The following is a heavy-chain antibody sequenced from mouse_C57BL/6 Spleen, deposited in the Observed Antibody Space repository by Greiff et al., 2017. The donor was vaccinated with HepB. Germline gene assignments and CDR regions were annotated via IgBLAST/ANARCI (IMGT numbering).Heavy chain of an antibody. Sequence: QVQLQQPGAELVRPGTSVKLSCKASGYTFTSYWMHWVKQRPGQGLEWIGVIDPSDSYTNYNQKFKGKATLTVDTSSSTAYMQLSSLTSEDSAVYYCASRSGYGDYWGQGTTLTVSS. CDR1: GYTFTSYW. CDR2: IDPSDSYT. J-gene: IGHJ2*01. V-gene: IGHV1-59*01. CDR3: ASRSGYGDY. D-gene: IGHD3-2*02.